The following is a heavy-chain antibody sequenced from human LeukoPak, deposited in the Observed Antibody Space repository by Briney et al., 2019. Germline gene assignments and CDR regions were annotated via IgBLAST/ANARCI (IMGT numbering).Heavy chain of an antibody. V-gene: IGHV5-51*01. J-gene: IGHJ4*02. CDR2: IYPGDSDT. D-gene: IGHD5-18*01. CDR3: ARQVTGYSYGWYYFDY. Sequence: GESLKISCKGSGYTFTSDWIGWVRQMPGKGLEWMGIIYPGDSDTRYSPSFQGQVTISADKSISTAYLQWSSLKASDTAMYYCARQVTGYSYGWYYFDYWGQGTLVTVSS. CDR1: GYTFTSDW.